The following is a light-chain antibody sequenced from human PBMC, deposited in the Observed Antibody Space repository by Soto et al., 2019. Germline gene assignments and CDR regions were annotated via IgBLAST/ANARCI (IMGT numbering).Light chain of an antibody. CDR1: QSVSSN. CDR3: QQYGSSPWT. Sequence: EIELTQSPYTLSVSPGERATLSCMASQSVSSNLYWYQQKPGQAPRLLIYGASTRATGIPDRFSGSGSGTDFTFTISRLEPEDFAMYYCQQYGSSPWTFGKGTKVDIK. J-gene: IGKJ1*01. V-gene: IGKV3-20*01. CDR2: GAS.